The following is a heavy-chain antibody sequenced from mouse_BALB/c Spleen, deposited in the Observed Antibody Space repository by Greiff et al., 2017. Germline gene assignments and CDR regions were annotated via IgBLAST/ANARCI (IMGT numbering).Heavy chain of an antibody. Sequence: EVKLMESGGGLVKPGGSLKLSCAASGFTFSSYAMSWVRQSPEKRLEWVAEISSGGSYTYYPDTVTGRFTISRDNAKNTLYLEMSSLRSEDTAMYYCARRGDPAWFAYWGQGTLVTVSA. CDR3: ARRGDPAWFAY. V-gene: IGHV5-9-4*01. CDR1: GFTFSSYA. J-gene: IGHJ3*01. CDR2: ISSGGSYT.